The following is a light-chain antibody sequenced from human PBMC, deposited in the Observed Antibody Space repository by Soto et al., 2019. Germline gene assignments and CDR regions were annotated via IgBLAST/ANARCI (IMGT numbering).Light chain of an antibody. CDR2: RVS. CDR1: QSLVESDGNTF. CDR3: MQGTAMWT. Sequence: DIVLTQSPLSLPVTLGQPASISCTSSQSLVESDGNTFLSWLHQRPGQSPRRLIYRVSTRDSGVPDRFSGSGSGTSFTPQISRVEAEDVVVYFCMQGTAMWTCGQGTKV. V-gene: IGKV2-30*01. J-gene: IGKJ1*01.